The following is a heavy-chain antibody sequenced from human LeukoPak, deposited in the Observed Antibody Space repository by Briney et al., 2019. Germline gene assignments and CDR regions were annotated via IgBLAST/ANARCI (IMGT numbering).Heavy chain of an antibody. J-gene: IGHJ4*02. CDR1: GGSISSYY. CDR2: IYYSGST. V-gene: IGHV4-59*01. D-gene: IGHD3-10*01. Sequence: PSETLSLTCTVSGGSISSYYWSWIRQPPGKGLEWIGYIYYSGSTNYNPSLKGRVTISVDTSKNQFSLKLSSVTAADTAVYYCARSGLWLGELMGYWGQGTLVTVSS. CDR3: ARSGLWLGELMGY.